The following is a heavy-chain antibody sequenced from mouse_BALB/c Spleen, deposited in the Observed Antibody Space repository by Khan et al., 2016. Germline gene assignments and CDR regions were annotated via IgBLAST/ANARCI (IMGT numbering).Heavy chain of an antibody. Sequence: VQLQESGPGLVAPSQSLSITCTVSGFSLTTYGVHWVRQPPGKGLEWLGVIWAGGSTNYNSALMSRLSISNDNSKSQVFLKMNSLQNDDTATYYCARDRYYGTSYFDYWGQGTTLTVSS. CDR3: ARDRYYGTSYFDY. J-gene: IGHJ2*01. CDR2: IWAGGST. V-gene: IGHV2-9*02. CDR1: GFSLTTYG. D-gene: IGHD1-1*01.